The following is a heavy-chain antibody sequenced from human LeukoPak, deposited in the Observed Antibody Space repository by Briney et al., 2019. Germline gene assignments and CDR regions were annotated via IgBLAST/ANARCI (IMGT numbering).Heavy chain of an antibody. CDR1: GYTFTSYG. CDR3: ARGGYSSSWSLGYYGMDV. J-gene: IGHJ6*02. V-gene: IGHV1-18*01. CDR2: ISAYNGNT. D-gene: IGHD6-13*01. Sequence: GAPVKVSCKDSGYTFTSYGISWVRQAPGQGLEWMGWISAYNGNTNYAQKLQGRVTMTTDTSTSTAYMELRSLRSDDTAVYYCARGGYSSSWSLGYYGMDVWGQGTTVTVSS.